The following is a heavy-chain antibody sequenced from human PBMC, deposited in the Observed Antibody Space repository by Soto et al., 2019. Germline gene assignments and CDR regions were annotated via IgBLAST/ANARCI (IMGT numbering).Heavy chain of an antibody. CDR2: IANDGGDK. V-gene: IGHV3-30*18. CDR3: AKDLSVPQVNYYFDY. CDR1: GFTFSSYG. Sequence: GGSLRLSCAASGFTFSSYGTHWVRQAPGKGLEWVAVIANDGGDKKYADSVKGRFTMSGDNSKNTLYLQMNSLRAEDTAVYYCAKDLSVPQVNYYFDYWGQGTLVTVSS. D-gene: IGHD4-17*01. J-gene: IGHJ4*02.